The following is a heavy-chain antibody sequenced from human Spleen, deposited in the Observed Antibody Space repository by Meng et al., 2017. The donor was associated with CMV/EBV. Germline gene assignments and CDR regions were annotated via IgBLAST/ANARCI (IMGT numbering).Heavy chain of an antibody. Sequence: GESLKISCAASGFTFSDYYMSWIRQAPGKGLEWVSFISSSGSTIYYADSLKGRSTISRDNAKNSVYLQMNSLRAEDTAVYYCARGSSSSSPYYFDYWGQGTLVTVSS. V-gene: IGHV3-11*04. CDR3: ARGSSSSSPYYFDY. CDR2: ISSSGSTI. CDR1: GFTFSDYY. J-gene: IGHJ4*02. D-gene: IGHD6-6*01.